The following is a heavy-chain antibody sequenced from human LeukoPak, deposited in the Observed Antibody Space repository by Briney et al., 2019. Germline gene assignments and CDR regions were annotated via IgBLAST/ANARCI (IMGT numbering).Heavy chain of an antibody. D-gene: IGHD6-19*01. V-gene: IGHV4-59*01. CDR3: ARGQRSSGWYGDYFDY. Sequence: SETLSLTCTVSGGSISSYYWSWIRQPPGKGLEWIGYIYYSGSTNYNPSLKSRVTISVDTSKNQFSLKLSSVTAADTAVYYCARGQRSSGWYGDYFDYWGQGTLVTVSS. CDR2: IYYSGST. J-gene: IGHJ4*02. CDR1: GGSISSYY.